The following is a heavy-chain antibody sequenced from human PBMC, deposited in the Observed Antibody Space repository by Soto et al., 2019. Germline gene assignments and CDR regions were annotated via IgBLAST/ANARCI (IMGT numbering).Heavy chain of an antibody. CDR3: ARLSGWYLTTYDS. CDR1: GFTFSSYW. D-gene: IGHD6-19*01. Sequence: GGSLRLSCAASGFTFSSYWMSWVRQAPGKGLEWVANIKQDGSEKYYVDSVKGRFAISRDNAKNSLYLQMNSLRAEDTAVYYCARLSGWYLTTYDSWGQGTLVTVSS. V-gene: IGHV3-7*03. J-gene: IGHJ4*02. CDR2: IKQDGSEK.